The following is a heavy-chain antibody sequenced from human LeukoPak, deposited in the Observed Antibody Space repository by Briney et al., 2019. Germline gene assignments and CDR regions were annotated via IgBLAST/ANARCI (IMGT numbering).Heavy chain of an antibody. CDR2: INPNSGGT. CDR1: GYTFTSYY. J-gene: IGHJ5*02. Sequence: ASVKVSCKASGYTFTSYYMHWVRQAPGQGLEWMGWINPNSGGTNYAQKFQGRVTMTRDTSISTAYMELSRLRSDDTAVYYCARSAYYYDSSFYGNWFDPWGQGTLVTVSS. V-gene: IGHV1-2*02. CDR3: ARSAYYYDSSFYGNWFDP. D-gene: IGHD3-22*01.